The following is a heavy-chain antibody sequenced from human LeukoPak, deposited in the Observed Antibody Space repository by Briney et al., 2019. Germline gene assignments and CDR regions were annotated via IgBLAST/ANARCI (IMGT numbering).Heavy chain of an antibody. D-gene: IGHD2-15*01. CDR2: IIPIFGTA. CDR1: GGTFSSYA. J-gene: IGHJ6*03. CDR3: ARGCSGGSCYSFIDYYYYMDV. V-gene: IGHV1-69*05. Sequence: SVKVSCKASGGTFSSYAISWVRQAPGQGLEWMGGIIPIFGTANYAQKFQGRVTITTDESTSTAYMELSSLRSEDTAVYYCARGCSGGSCYSFIDYYYYMDVWGKGTTVTVSS.